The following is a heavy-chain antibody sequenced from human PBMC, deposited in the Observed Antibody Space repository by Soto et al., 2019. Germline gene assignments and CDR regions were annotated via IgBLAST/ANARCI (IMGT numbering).Heavy chain of an antibody. D-gene: IGHD3-16*01. V-gene: IGHV3-73*02. J-gene: IGHJ3*02. CDR2: IRSKANSYAT. Sequence: EVQLVESGGGLVQPGGSLKLSCAASGFTFSGSAMHWVRQASGKGLEWVGRIRSKANSYATAYAASVKGRFTISRDDSKSTAYMQMNSLKTEDTAVYYCTRYGGIYAFDIWGQGTMVTVSS. CDR3: TRYGGIYAFDI. CDR1: GFTFSGSA.